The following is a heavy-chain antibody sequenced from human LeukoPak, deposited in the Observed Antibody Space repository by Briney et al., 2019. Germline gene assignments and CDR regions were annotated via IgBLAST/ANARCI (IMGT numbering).Heavy chain of an antibody. D-gene: IGHD2-2*01. CDR3: ARVSSTSSHFDN. Sequence: GGSLRLSCEASGFTFSSYWMNWVRQAPGKGLEWVANINQDGSEKYYVDSVKGRFTISRDNAKNSLSLQMNSLKAEDTALYYCARVSSTSSHFDNWGQGTLVTVSS. CDR2: INQDGSEK. J-gene: IGHJ5*02. CDR1: GFTFSSYW. V-gene: IGHV3-7*03.